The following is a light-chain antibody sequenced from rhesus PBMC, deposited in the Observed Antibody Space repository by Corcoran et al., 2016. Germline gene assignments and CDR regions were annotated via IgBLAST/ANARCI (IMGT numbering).Light chain of an antibody. CDR2: DAS. J-gene: IGKJ3*01. V-gene: IGKV1-28*02. Sequence: DIQMTQSPSSLSASVGDTVTITCRASQGISSYLNWFQQKPGKAPKLLIYDASSLESGVPSRFSGSGAGTDVTLTISSLQPEDFTAYYCQQYDDLPFTFGPGTKLDIK. CDR3: QQYDDLPFT. CDR1: QGISSY.